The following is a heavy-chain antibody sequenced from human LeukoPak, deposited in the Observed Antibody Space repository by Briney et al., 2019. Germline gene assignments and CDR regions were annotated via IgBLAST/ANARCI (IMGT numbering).Heavy chain of an antibody. Sequence: GRSLRLSCAASGFTFSSYGMHWVRQAPGKGLEWVAVISYDGSNKYYADSVKGRFTISRDNSKNTLYLQMNSLRAEDTAVHYCAITGDSSGYSFDYWGQGTLVTVSS. CDR1: GFTFSSYG. CDR3: AITGDSSGYSFDY. D-gene: IGHD3-22*01. CDR2: ISYDGSNK. V-gene: IGHV3-30*03. J-gene: IGHJ4*02.